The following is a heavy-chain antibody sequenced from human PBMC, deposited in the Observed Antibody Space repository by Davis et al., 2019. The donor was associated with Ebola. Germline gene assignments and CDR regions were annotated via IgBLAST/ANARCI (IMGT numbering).Heavy chain of an antibody. D-gene: IGHD3-10*01. CDR1: GFTFGTYW. V-gene: IGHV3-7*01. CDR3: AKEWFGHLSRYMDV. J-gene: IGHJ6*03. Sequence: PGGSLRLSCAASGFTFGTYWMSWVRQAPGKGLEFVANIKEDGSVKNYVDSVKGRFTISRDNSKNTLYLQMNSLRAEDTAVYYCAKEWFGHLSRYMDVWGKGTTVTVSS. CDR2: IKEDGSVK.